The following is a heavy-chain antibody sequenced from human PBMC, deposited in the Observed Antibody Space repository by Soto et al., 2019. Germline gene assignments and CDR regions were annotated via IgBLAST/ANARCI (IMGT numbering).Heavy chain of an antibody. CDR2: IIPIFGTA. Sequence: VASVKVSCKASGFSFSDYFMHWVRQAPGQGLEWMGGIIPIFGTANYAQKFQGRVTITADKSTSTAYMELSSLRSEDTAVYYCAREPLIQDSPGSPPIAYDYGMDVWGQGTTVTVSS. CDR1: GFSFSDYF. V-gene: IGHV1-69*06. CDR3: AREPLIQDSPGSPPIAYDYGMDV. J-gene: IGHJ6*02. D-gene: IGHD2-21*01.